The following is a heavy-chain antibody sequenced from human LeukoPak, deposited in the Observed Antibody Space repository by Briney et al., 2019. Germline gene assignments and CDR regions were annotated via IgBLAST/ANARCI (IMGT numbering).Heavy chain of an antibody. CDR1: GFTFSDYY. CDR2: IHYSGSP. CDR3: ARTTEDCSSTSCYQYWFDP. V-gene: IGHV4-59*01. J-gene: IGHJ5*02. D-gene: IGHD2-2*01. Sequence: PGGSLRLSCAASGFTFSDYYMSWIRQPPGKGLEWIGYIHYSGSPNYNPSLKSRVSISVDTSKNQFSLKLNSVTAADTAVYYCARTTEDCSSTSCYQYWFDPWGQGTLVTVSS.